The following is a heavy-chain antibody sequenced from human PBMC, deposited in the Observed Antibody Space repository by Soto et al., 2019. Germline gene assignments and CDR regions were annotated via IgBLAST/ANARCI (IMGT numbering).Heavy chain of an antibody. J-gene: IGHJ6*02. Sequence: PGGSLRLSCAASGFTFSSYEMNWVRQAPGKGLEWVSYISSSSSTIYYADSVKGRFTISRDNAKNSLYLQMNSLRAEDTAVYYCASSQLETYYGMDVWGQGTTVTVSS. D-gene: IGHD6-13*01. CDR2: ISSSSSTI. V-gene: IGHV3-48*03. CDR1: GFTFSSYE. CDR3: ASSQLETYYGMDV.